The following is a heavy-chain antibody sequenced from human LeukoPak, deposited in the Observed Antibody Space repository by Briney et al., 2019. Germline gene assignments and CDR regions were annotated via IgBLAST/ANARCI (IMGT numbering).Heavy chain of an antibody. V-gene: IGHV3-21*01. CDR1: GFTFSSYT. D-gene: IGHD1-1*01. CDR2: ISGSNSYI. Sequence: GGSLRLSCAASGFTFSSYTMHWIRQAPGKGLEWVSSISGSNSYISYADSVKGRFTVSRDNAKNSLYLQMNSLRAEDTAVYYCARALTTLTYEGYWGQGTLVTVSS. CDR3: ARALTTLTYEGY. J-gene: IGHJ4*02.